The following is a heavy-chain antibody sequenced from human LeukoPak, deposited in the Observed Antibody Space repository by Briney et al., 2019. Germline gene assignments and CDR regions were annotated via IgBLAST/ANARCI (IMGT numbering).Heavy chain of an antibody. D-gene: IGHD3-10*01. CDR1: GGSISSYY. CDR3: ARVYGSGSYRPYYFDY. CDR2: IYYSGST. V-gene: IGHV4-59*01. J-gene: IGHJ4*02. Sequence: SETLSLTCTVSGGSISSYYWSWIRQPPGKGLEWIGYIYYSGSTNYNPSLKSRVTISVDTSKNQFSLKLSSVTAADTAVYYCARVYGSGSYRPYYFDYWGQGTLVTVSS.